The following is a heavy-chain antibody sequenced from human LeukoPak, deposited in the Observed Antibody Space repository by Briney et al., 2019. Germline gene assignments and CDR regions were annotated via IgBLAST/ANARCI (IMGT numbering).Heavy chain of an antibody. CDR1: GYTFNHHG. D-gene: IGHD6-19*01. J-gene: IGHJ4*02. V-gene: IGHV1-18*01. CDR3: ARDPTNTSGRYAYFDY. Sequence: WASVKVSCKASGYTFNHHGISRVRQAPGQGLEWMGWISCFNGDTHYAQKFQGRVTMTTDTSATTAYMELRSLRSDDTALYYCARDPTNTSGRYAYFDYWGQGTLVTVSS. CDR2: ISCFNGDT.